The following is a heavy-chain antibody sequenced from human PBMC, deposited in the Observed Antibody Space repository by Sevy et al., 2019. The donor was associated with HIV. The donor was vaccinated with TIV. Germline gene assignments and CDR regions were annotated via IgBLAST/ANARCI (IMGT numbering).Heavy chain of an antibody. V-gene: IGHV4-34*01. Sequence: SETLSLTCAVYGESFSGYYWSWIRQPPGKGLEWIGEINHSGSTNYNPSLKSRVTISVDTSKNQFSLKLSSVTAADTAVYYCARADRDGYNGTDYWGQGTLVTVSS. CDR2: INHSGST. J-gene: IGHJ4*02. CDR1: GESFSGYY. D-gene: IGHD5-12*01. CDR3: ARADRDGYNGTDY.